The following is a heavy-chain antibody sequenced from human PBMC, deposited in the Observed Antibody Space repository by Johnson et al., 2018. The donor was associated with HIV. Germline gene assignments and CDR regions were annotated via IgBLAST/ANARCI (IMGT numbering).Heavy chain of an antibody. CDR1: GFTFSSYW. CDR3: ARLTWDQNRGWDAFDI. CDR2: IKEDGSEK. J-gene: IGHJ3*02. V-gene: IGHV3-7*02. D-gene: IGHD1-26*01. Sequence: MLLVESGGGLVQPGGSLRLSCAASGFTFSSYWMSWVRQAPGKGLEWVANIKEDGSEKDYVDSVKGRFTISRDNPKNSLYLQMNSLRPEDTAVYYCARLTWDQNRGWDAFDIWGQGTMVTVSS.